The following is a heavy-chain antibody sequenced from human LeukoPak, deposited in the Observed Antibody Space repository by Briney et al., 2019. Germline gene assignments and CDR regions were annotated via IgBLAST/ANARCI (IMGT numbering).Heavy chain of an antibody. Sequence: ASVKVSCKASGYTFTSYGISWVRQAPGQGLEWMGWISAYNGNTNYAQKLQGRVTMTTDTSTSTAYMELRSLRSDDTAVYYCARVGRKYSSSSFFDYWGQGTLVTVSS. D-gene: IGHD6-6*01. CDR2: ISAYNGNT. J-gene: IGHJ4*02. CDR3: ARVGRKYSSSSFFDY. CDR1: GYTFTSYG. V-gene: IGHV1-18*01.